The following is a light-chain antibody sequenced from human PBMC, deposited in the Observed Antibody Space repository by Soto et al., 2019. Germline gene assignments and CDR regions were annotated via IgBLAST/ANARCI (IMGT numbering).Light chain of an antibody. J-gene: IGKJ1*01. V-gene: IGKV1-39*01. CDR3: QQSYSTTWT. CDR1: QSISTY. CDR2: AAS. Sequence: DIHMTQSPSSLSASVGDRVTITCRASQSISTYLSWYQQKPGKAPKLLIFAASSLQSEVPSRFSGSRSGTDFTLTISSLQPEDFATYYCQQSYSTTWTFGQGTKVEIK.